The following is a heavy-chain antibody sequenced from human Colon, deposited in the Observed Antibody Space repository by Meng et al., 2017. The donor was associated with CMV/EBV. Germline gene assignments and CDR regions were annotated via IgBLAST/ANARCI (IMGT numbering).Heavy chain of an antibody. CDR3: ASTSTPNSSDFDY. J-gene: IGHJ4*02. D-gene: IGHD1-7*01. CDR1: GGTFSSYA. V-gene: IGHV1-69*05. Sequence: KASGGTFSSYAISWVRQAPGQGLEWMGGIIPIFGTANYAQKFQGRVTITTDESTSTAYMELSSLRSEDTAVYYCASTSTPNSSDFDYWGQGTLVTVSS. CDR2: IIPIFGTA.